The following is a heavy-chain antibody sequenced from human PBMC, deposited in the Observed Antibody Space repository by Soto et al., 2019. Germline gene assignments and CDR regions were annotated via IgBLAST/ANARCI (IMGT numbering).Heavy chain of an antibody. CDR1: GFTFSSYG. D-gene: IGHD6-13*01. CDR2: IWYDGSNK. V-gene: IGHV3-33*01. CDR3: ARDHPYRSSWYSYEYYYDGLEG. J-gene: IGHJ6*02. Sequence: GGSLRLSCAASGFTFSSYGMHWVRQAPGKVLEWLAVIWYDGSNKYYAASVKGRFTISRDNSKNTLYLQMNSLRAEDTAVHYCARDHPYRSSWYSYEYYYDGLEGWGQGTTVTVSS.